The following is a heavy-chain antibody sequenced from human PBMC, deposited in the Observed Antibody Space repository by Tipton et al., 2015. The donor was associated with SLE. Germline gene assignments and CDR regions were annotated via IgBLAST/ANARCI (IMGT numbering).Heavy chain of an antibody. J-gene: IGHJ4*02. CDR3: ARIAIAPAMGEYYFDS. CDR2: IYHTGST. Sequence: TLSFTCTVSGGSISTYYWSWIRQPPKQGLEWIGWIYHTGSTDYNPSLKSRVTISVDTSKNQFSLRLSSVTAADTAVYYCARIAIAPAMGEYYFDSWGQGTLVTVSS. V-gene: IGHV4-59*08. D-gene: IGHD2-2*01. CDR1: GGSISTYY.